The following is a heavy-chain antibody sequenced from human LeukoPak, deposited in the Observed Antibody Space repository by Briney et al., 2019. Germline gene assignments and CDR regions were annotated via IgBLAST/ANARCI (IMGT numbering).Heavy chain of an antibody. J-gene: IGHJ4*02. D-gene: IGHD5-24*01. V-gene: IGHV3-30-3*01. CDR1: GFTFSSYA. CDR3: ARDVEGATRRWLQLDGFDY. Sequence: PGGSLRLSCAASGFTFSSYAMHWVRQAPGKGLEWVAVISYDGSNKYYADSVKGRFTISRDNSKNTLYLQMNSLRAEDTAVYYCARDVEGATRRWLQLDGFDYWGQGTLVTVSS. CDR2: ISYDGSNK.